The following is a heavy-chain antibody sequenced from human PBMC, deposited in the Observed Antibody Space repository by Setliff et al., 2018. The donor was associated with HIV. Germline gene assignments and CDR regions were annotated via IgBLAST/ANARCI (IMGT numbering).Heavy chain of an antibody. Sequence: SETLSLTCTVSGGSISSHYWSWIRQPLGKGLEWIGNIYYSGSTKCNPSLKSRVTMSVETSKNQFSLNLSSVTAADTAVYYCARGWQLELPGTYYYYMDVWGKGTTVTVSS. CDR1: GGSISSHY. V-gene: IGHV4-59*11. J-gene: IGHJ6*03. CDR2: IYYSGST. CDR3: ARGWQLELPGTYYYYMDV. D-gene: IGHD1-7*01.